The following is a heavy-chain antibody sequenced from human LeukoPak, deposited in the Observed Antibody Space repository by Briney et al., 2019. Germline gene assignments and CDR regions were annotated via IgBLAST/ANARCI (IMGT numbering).Heavy chain of an antibody. CDR2: LSGSGFST. V-gene: IGHV3-23*01. D-gene: IGHD3-9*01. CDR3: AKGRTFDILAGYPSFDR. J-gene: IGHJ4*02. Sequence: PGGSLRLSCAASGFTFSDYAMSWVRQPPEKGLEWVSSLSGSGFSTYYAESAKGRFTISRDNSKNTLYLHINGLRADDTATYYCAKGRTFDILAGYPSFDRWGQGTLVAVSS. CDR1: GFTFSDYA.